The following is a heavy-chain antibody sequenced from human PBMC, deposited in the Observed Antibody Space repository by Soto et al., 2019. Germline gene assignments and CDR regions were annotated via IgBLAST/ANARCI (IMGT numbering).Heavy chain of an antibody. V-gene: IGHV3-30*18. D-gene: IGHD2-15*01. CDR2: ISYDGSNK. Sequence: QVQLVESGGGVVQPGRSLRLSCAASGITFSSYGMHWVRQAPGKGLEWVAVISYDGSNKYYADSVKGRFTISRDNSKNTLYLQMNSLRAEDTAVYYCAKDYSGGLHWFDPWGQGTLVTVSS. CDR3: AKDYSGGLHWFDP. J-gene: IGHJ5*02. CDR1: GITFSSYG.